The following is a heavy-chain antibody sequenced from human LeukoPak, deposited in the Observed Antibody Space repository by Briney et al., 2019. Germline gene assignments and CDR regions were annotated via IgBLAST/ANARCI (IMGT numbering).Heavy chain of an antibody. V-gene: IGHV4-38-2*01. D-gene: IGHD5-12*01. CDR3: ARRDIVATIDY. J-gene: IGHJ4*02. Sequence: SETLSLTCAVSGYSISSGYYWGWIRQPPGKGLEWIGSIYYSGRTFYNPSLKSRLTISADSSKNQFSLKLSSVNAADTAVYYCARRDIVATIDYWGQGTLVTVSS. CDR1: GYSISSGYY. CDR2: IYYSGRT.